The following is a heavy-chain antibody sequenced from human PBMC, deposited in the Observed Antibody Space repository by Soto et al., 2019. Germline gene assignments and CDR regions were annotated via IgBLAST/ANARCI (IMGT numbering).Heavy chain of an antibody. CDR3: ATGDFWSGKIRPGYYYYGMDV. V-gene: IGHV1-24*01. CDR2: FDPEDGET. CDR1: GYTLTELS. D-gene: IGHD3-3*01. Sequence: ASVKVSCKVSGYTLTELSMHWVRQAPGKGLEWNGGFDPEDGETIYAQKLQGRVTMTEDTSTDTAYMELSSLRSEDTAVYYCATGDFWSGKIRPGYYYYGMDVWGQGTTVTVSS. J-gene: IGHJ6*02.